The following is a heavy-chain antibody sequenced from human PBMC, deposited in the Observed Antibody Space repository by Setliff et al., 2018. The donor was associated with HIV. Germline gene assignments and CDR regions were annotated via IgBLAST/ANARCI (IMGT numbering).Heavy chain of an antibody. J-gene: IGHJ4*02. CDR2: INTDTGNP. CDR3: ATAIERIDSSGHWFYY. D-gene: IGHD6-25*01. CDR1: GYSFTSYA. V-gene: IGHV7-4-1*02. Sequence: ASVKVSCKASGYSFTSYAMNWVRQAPGQGLEWMGWINTDTGNPTYAQGFTGRFVFSLDTSVSTAYLQITSLKAEDTAVYYCATAIERIDSSGHWFYYWGQGTLVTVSS.